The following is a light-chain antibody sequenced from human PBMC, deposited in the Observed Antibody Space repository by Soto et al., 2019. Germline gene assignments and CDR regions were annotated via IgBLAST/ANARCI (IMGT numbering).Light chain of an antibody. J-gene: IGKJ1*01. Sequence: EMGLTQSPGTLSLSPGERATLSCRASQSVGASYLAWYQQKPGQAPRLLINGASSRATGIPDRCSGSGSGSDFTLTISRLEPEDFAVYYCQQYGSSSWTCGQGTKVEIK. CDR1: QSVGASY. CDR3: QQYGSSSWT. V-gene: IGKV3-20*01. CDR2: GAS.